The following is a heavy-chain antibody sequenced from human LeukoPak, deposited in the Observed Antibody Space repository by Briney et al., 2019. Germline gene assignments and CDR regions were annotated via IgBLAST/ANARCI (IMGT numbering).Heavy chain of an antibody. CDR2: IIPIFGTA. CDR1: GYTFTSYV. J-gene: IGHJ4*02. CDR3: AMGVGAPEDLAVAADFDY. Sequence: SVKVSCKASGYTFTSYVINWVRQAPGQGLEWMGGIIPIFGTANYAQKFQGRVTITADKSTSTAYMELSSLRSEDTAVYYCAMGVGAPEDLAVAADFDYWGQGTLVTVSS. D-gene: IGHD6-19*01. V-gene: IGHV1-69*06.